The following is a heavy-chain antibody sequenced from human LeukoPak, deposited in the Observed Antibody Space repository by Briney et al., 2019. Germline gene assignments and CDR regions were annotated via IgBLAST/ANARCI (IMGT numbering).Heavy chain of an antibody. J-gene: IGHJ4*02. D-gene: IGHD6-19*01. CDR3: AGDIATTGWYTFDY. CDR1: GDSVSSTNGA. Sequence: SQTLSLTFAISGDSVSSTNGAWNWLRQSPSKGLEWLGRTYYRSKWYPEYAVSVKGRITISSDTSNNQFSLQLSSVTPDDTAVYYCAGDIATTGWYTFDYWGQGTPVTVSA. V-gene: IGHV6-1*01. CDR2: TYYRSKWYP.